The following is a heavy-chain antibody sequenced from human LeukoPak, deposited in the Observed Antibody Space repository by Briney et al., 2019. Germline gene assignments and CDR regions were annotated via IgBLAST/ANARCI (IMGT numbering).Heavy chain of an antibody. CDR2: INHSGST. J-gene: IGHJ5*02. D-gene: IGHD2-2*01. Sequence: PSETLSLTCAVYGGSFSGYYWSWIRQPPGKGLEWIGEINHSGSTNYNPSLKRRVTVSVDTSKNQFSLKLSSVTAADTAVYFCARGRDIVVVPAVNNWFDPWGQGTLVTVSS. V-gene: IGHV4-34*01. CDR1: GGSFSGYY. CDR3: ARGRDIVVVPAVNNWFDP.